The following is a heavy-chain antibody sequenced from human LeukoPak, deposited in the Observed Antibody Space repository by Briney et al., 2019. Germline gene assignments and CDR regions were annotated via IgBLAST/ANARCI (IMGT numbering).Heavy chain of an antibody. V-gene: IGHV3-9*01. D-gene: IGHD3-10*01. CDR1: GFTFDDYA. CDR3: AKAHLPMVRGVTYFDY. Sequence: GRSLRLSCAASGFTFDDYAMHWVRQAPGKGLEWVSGISWNSGSIGYADSVKGRFTISRDNAKNSLYLQMNSLRAEDTALYYCAKAHLPMVRGVTYFDYWGQGTLVTVSS. CDR2: ISWNSGSI. J-gene: IGHJ4*02.